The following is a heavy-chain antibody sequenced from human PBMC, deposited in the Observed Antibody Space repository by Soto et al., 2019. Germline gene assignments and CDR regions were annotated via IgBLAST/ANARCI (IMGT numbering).Heavy chain of an antibody. J-gene: IGHJ5*02. CDR3: ARLIPVAGTCDWFDP. CDR1: GGSISSSSYY. Sequence: PSETLSLTCTVSGGSISSSSYYWGWIRQPPGKGLEWIGYIYYSGNTNYNPSLKSRVTISVDTSKNQVSLKLNSVTAADTAVYYCARLIPVAGTCDWFDPWGQGTLVTVSS. CDR2: IYYSGNT. V-gene: IGHV4-61*05. D-gene: IGHD6-13*01.